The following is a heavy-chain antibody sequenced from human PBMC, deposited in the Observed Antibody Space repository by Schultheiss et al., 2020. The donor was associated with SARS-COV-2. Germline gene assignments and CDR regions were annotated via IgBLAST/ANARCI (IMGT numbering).Heavy chain of an antibody. CDR1: GGSFSGYY. CDR2: INHSGSN. Sequence: SETLSLTCAVYGGSFSGYYWSWIRLSPGKGLEWIGDINHSGSNNYNPSLKSRVTISVDTSKNQFSLKLSSVTAADTAVYYCARRVVVAATSFFPRSYGMDVWGQGTTVTVSS. D-gene: IGHD2-15*01. V-gene: IGHV4-34*01. CDR3: ARRVVVAATSFFPRSYGMDV. J-gene: IGHJ6*02.